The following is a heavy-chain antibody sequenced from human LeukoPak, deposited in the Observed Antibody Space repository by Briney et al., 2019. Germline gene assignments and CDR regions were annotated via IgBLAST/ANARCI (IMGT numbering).Heavy chain of an antibody. CDR2: IYYSGST. J-gene: IGHJ4*02. D-gene: IGHD6-13*01. CDR3: ARVPTIAAAGTGY. CDR1: GGSISSGGYY. Sequence: SETLSLTCTVSGGSISSGGYYWSWIRQHPGKGLEWIGYIYYSGSTYYNPSLKSRATISVDTSKNQFSLKLSSVTAADTAVYYCARVPTIAAAGTGYWGQGTLVTVSS. V-gene: IGHV4-31*03.